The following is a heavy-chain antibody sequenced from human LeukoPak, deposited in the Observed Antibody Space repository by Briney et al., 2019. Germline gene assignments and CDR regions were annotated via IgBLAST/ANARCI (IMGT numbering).Heavy chain of an antibody. CDR1: GYTLTELS. Sequence: GASVKVSCKVSGYTLTELSMQWVRQAPGNGVGWMGGCDPEDGETIYPQKFKGRVTMTEDTSTDTDYMELSRLRSEDTAVYYCATVLWFGELLDNWFDPWGQGTQVTVSS. CDR2: CDPEDGET. J-gene: IGHJ5*02. V-gene: IGHV1-24*01. D-gene: IGHD3-10*01. CDR3: ATVLWFGELLDNWFDP.